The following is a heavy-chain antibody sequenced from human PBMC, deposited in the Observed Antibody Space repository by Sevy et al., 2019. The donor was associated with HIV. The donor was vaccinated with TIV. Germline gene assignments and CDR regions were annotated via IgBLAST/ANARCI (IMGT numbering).Heavy chain of an antibody. Sequence: ASVKVSCKASGGTFSSYAISWVQQAPGQGLEWMGGIIPIFGTANYAQKFQGRVTITADKSTSTAYMELSSLRSEDTAVYYCARDKAYYDSHFDYWGQGTLVTVSS. CDR3: ARDKAYYDSHFDY. J-gene: IGHJ4*02. V-gene: IGHV1-69*06. CDR1: GGTFSSYA. D-gene: IGHD3-22*01. CDR2: IIPIFGTA.